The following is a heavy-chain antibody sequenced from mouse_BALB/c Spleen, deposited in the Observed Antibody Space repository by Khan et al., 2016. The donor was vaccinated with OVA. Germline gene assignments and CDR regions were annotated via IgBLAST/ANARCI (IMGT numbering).Heavy chain of an antibody. D-gene: IGHD4-1*01. CDR2: MSSGGDYT. V-gene: IGHV5-6*01. CDR1: GFTFSSYS. CDR3: ASHLTGSSAY. Sequence: EVELVESGGDLVKPGGSLKLSCAASGFTFSSYSMSWVRQIPDKRLEWVATMSSGGDYTYYPDSVKGRFTISRDNAKNTLYLQMSSLKSEDTAMYYCASHLTGSSAYWGQGTLVTVSA. J-gene: IGHJ3*01.